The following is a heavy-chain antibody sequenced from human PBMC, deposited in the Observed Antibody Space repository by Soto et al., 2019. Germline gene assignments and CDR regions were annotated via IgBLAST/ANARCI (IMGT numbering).Heavy chain of an antibody. CDR2: ISSSSSYI. CDR1: GFTFSSYS. CDR3: ARDSTRFDAFDI. J-gene: IGHJ3*02. D-gene: IGHD1-1*01. V-gene: IGHV3-21*01. Sequence: PGGSLRLSCAASGFTFSSYSMNWVRQAPGKGLEWVSSISSSSSYIYYADSVKGRFTISRDNAKNSLYLQMNSLRAEDTDLYYCARDSTRFDAFDIWGQGTMVTVS.